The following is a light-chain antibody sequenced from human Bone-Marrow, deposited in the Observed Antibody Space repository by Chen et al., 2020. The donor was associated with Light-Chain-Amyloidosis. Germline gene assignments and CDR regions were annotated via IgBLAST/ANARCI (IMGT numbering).Light chain of an antibody. CDR2: RNN. CDR1: SSNIGSNY. CDR3: AAWDDSRSGLV. V-gene: IGLV1-47*01. J-gene: IGLJ1*01. Sequence: LLSPPPSASLALRQRVTTSCSGSSSNIGSNYVYWYQQLPGPAPKLLIYRNNQRPSGVPDRFSGSKSGTSASLAISGLRSEDEADYYCAAWDDSRSGLVFGTGTKVTVL.